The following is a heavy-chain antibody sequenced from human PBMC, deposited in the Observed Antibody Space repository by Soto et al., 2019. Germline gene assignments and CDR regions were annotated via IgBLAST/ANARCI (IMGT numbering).Heavy chain of an antibody. V-gene: IGHV4-59*01. CDR2: IYYTGTT. CDR1: GGSIISYY. D-gene: IGHD3-22*01. Sequence: SETLSLTCTVSGGSIISYYWSWIRQPPGKGLEWIAYIYYTGTTAYNSSLKSRVTISLDTPKNQFSLSLRSVTPADTAMYYCARSYSSSGYYYYGMDVWGQGTTVTVSS. CDR3: ARSYSSSGYYYYGMDV. J-gene: IGHJ6*02.